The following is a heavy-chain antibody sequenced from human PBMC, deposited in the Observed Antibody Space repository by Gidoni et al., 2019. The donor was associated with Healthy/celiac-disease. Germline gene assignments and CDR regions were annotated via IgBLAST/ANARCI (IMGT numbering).Heavy chain of an antibody. CDR3: ARGYCGGYCYSTNWFDP. D-gene: IGHD2-21*02. Sequence: QLQLQESGSGLVKPSQTLSRTCAVSGGSISSGGYSRSWIRQPPVQGLEWIGYIYHSGSTYYTPSLQSRVTISVDRSKNQFSLKLSSVTAADTAVYYCARGYCGGYCYSTNWFDPCGQGTLVTVSS. V-gene: IGHV4-30-2*01. J-gene: IGHJ5*02. CDR2: IYHSGST. CDR1: GGSISSGGYS.